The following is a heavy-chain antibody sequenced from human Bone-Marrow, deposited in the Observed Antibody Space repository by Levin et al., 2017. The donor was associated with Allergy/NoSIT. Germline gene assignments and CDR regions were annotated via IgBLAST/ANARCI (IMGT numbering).Heavy chain of an antibody. V-gene: IGHV3-23*01. CDR1: GFTFNSYA. CDR3: AKGAGWVAGAVALI. Sequence: GGSLRLSCAASGFTFNSYALSWVRQAPGKGLEWVSAISGSGSSTYYADSVKGRFTISRDNSKTTLYLQMNSLRAEETAVYYCAKGAGWVAGAVALIWGQGTLVTVSS. J-gene: IGHJ4*02. CDR2: ISGSGSST. D-gene: IGHD6-19*01.